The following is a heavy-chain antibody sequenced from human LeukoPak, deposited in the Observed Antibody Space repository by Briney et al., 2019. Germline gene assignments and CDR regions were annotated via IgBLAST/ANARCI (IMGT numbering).Heavy chain of an antibody. Sequence: SETLSLTCSVSGGSISSSSYYWGWIRQPPGKGLEWIGSIYYSGSTYYNPSLKSRVTISVDTSKNQFSLKLSSVTRGGTAVYCCAKPDSRRWFWGPGTLVTVSS. CDR2: IYYSGST. J-gene: IGHJ4*02. CDR1: GGSISSSSYY. D-gene: IGHD4-23*01. CDR3: AKPDSRRWF. V-gene: IGHV4-39*01.